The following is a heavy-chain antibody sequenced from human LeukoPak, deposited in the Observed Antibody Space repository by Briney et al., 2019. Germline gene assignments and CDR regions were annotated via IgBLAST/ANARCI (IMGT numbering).Heavy chain of an antibody. Sequence: GGSLRLSCAASGFTFRSYSMNWVRQAPGKGLEWVSAIDPSSTYIYYADSVKGRFTISRDNAENSLYLQMNSLRAEDTAVYYCATYYYDSSGYKLLDYWGQGTLVTVSS. V-gene: IGHV3-21*01. CDR1: GFTFRSYS. J-gene: IGHJ4*02. CDR2: IDPSSTYI. CDR3: ATYYYDSSGYKLLDY. D-gene: IGHD3-22*01.